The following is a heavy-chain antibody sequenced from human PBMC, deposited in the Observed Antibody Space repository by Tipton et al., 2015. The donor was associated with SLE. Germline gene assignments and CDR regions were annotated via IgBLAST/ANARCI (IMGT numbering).Heavy chain of an antibody. CDR1: GDSISSGDCY. CDR2: IYTTGST. Sequence: TLSLTCTVSGDSISSGDCYWSWIRQPAGKGLEWIGHIYTTGSTNYNPSLKSRVTLSSDTSKNQFSLRVRSVTAADTAVYYCARGGGSYYDYWGQGTLVTVSS. CDR3: ARGGGSYYDY. V-gene: IGHV4-61*09. J-gene: IGHJ4*02. D-gene: IGHD1-26*01.